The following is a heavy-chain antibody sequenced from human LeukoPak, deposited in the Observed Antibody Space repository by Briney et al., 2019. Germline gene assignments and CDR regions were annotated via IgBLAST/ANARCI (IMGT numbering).Heavy chain of an antibody. V-gene: IGHV4-59*08. Sequence: PETLSLTYTVSGGSISSYYWSWIRQPPGKGLEWIGYIYYSGGTNYNPSLKSRVTISVDTSKNQFSLKLSSVTAADTAVYYCARHGPRDEYYYDSSGSYAFDIWGQGTMVTVSS. CDR2: IYYSGGT. D-gene: IGHD3-22*01. CDR1: GGSISSYY. CDR3: ARHGPRDEYYYDSSGSYAFDI. J-gene: IGHJ3*02.